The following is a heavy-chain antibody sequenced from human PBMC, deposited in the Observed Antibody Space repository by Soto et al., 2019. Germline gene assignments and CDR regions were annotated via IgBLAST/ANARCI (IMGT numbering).Heavy chain of an antibody. V-gene: IGHV3-66*01. J-gene: IGHJ4*02. CDR2: TSTDGGT. Sequence: EVQLVESGGGLVQPGESLRLSCVASGIIVSSNYMTWVRQVPGKGLEWVSVTSTDGGTNYVDSVKGRFLTSRDDSTNTLDLKMNSLRAEDTGVYYCAREKGGGGTSVRFDYWGQGTLVTVSS. CDR1: GIIVSSNY. D-gene: IGHD1-7*01. CDR3: AREKGGGGTSVRFDY.